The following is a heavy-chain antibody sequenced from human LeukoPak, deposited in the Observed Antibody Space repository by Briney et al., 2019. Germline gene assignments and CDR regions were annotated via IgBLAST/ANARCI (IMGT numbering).Heavy chain of an antibody. V-gene: IGHV3-48*04. CDR3: ASHDYGDYAPLDY. CDR2: ISSSGSTI. D-gene: IGHD4-17*01. CDR1: GFTFSSYS. Sequence: PGGSLRLSCAASGFTFSSYSMNWVRQAPGKGLEWVSYISSSGSTIYYADSVKGRFTISRDNAKNSLYLQMKSLRAEDTAVYYCASHDYGDYAPLDYWGQGTLVTVSS. J-gene: IGHJ4*02.